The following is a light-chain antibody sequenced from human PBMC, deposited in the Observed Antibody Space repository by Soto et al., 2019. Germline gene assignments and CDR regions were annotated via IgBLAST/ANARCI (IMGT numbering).Light chain of an antibody. CDR3: QKYDGAPLT. J-gene: IGKJ4*01. CDR1: QDINIY. V-gene: IGKV1-27*01. Sequence: DIQMTQSPSSLSASVGDRVTITCRAGQDINIYLAWYQQKPGKVPKLLISAASTLQSGVPSRFSGSGSGTDFTLTISSLQPEDVATYYCQKYDGAPLTFGGGIKVEMK. CDR2: AAS.